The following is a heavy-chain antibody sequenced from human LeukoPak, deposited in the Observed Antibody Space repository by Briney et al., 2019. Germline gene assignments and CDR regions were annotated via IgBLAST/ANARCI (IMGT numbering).Heavy chain of an antibody. CDR2: ISAYNGNT. J-gene: IGHJ6*02. D-gene: IGHD3-22*01. Sequence: ASVKVSCKASGYTFTSYGISWVRQAPGQGLEWMGWISAYNGNTNYAQKLQGRVTMTTDTSTSTAYMELRSLRSDDTAVYYCARVPSSGYYYYYYGMDVWGQGITVTVSS. CDR3: ARVPSSGYYYYYYGMDV. V-gene: IGHV1-18*01. CDR1: GYTFTSYG.